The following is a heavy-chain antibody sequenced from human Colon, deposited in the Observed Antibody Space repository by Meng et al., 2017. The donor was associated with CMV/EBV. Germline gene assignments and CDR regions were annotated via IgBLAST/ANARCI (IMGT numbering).Heavy chain of an antibody. V-gene: IGHV4-4*07. D-gene: IGHD3-10*01. CDR2: IFPTGSA. CDR1: GGYPNDFY. CDR3: ARDSDGSGTFSYWFDP. J-gene: IGHJ5*02. Sequence: EALEEWGPGLLKPSEALFVNCTVPGGYPNDFYWNWIRQPVGKGLEWIGRIFPTGSAYYNSSLNSRVTMSVDTSKNQFSLKLTSVTAADTAVYYCARDSDGSGTFSYWFDPWGQGTLVTVSS.